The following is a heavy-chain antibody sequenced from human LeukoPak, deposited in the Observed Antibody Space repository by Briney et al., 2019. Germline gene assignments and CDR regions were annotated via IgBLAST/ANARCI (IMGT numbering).Heavy chain of an antibody. CDR3: ARETGTEPSFDY. V-gene: IGHV1-2*02. Sequence: GASVKVSCKASGYTFTGYYMHWVRQAPGQGLEWMGWINPNSGGANYAQKFQGRVTMTRDTSISTAYMELSRLRSDDTAVYYCARETGTEPSFDYWGQGTLVTVSS. CDR1: GYTFTGYY. CDR2: INPNSGGA. J-gene: IGHJ4*02. D-gene: IGHD1-1*01.